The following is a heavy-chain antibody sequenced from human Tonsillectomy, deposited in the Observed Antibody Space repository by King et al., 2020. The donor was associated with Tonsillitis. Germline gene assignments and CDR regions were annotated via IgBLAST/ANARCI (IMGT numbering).Heavy chain of an antibody. CDR2: IGGSGHIT. CDR1: GFTFSSYA. D-gene: IGHD3-16*02. J-gene: IGHJ4*02. CDR3: AKDRDLWGSYRYQDYFDY. V-gene: IGHV3-23*04. Sequence: VQLVESGGGLVQPGGSLRLSCAASGFTFSSYAMSWVRQAPGKGLDWVSRIGGSGHITYYADSVKGRFSISRDNSKNTLYLQMNSLRAEDTAVYYSAKDRDLWGSYRYQDYFDYWGQGTLVTVSS.